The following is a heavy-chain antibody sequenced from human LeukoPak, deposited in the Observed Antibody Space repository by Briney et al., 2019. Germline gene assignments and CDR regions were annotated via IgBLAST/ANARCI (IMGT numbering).Heavy chain of an antibody. Sequence: PGGSLRLSCAASGFTFSSYSMNWVRQAPGKGLEWVSSISSSSSYIYYADSVKGRLTISRDNAKNSLYLQMNSLRAEDTAVYYCARARSLYYYDSSGYYYVGWFDPWGQGTLVTVSS. CDR3: ARARSLYYYDSSGYYYVGWFDP. D-gene: IGHD3-22*01. CDR1: GFTFSSYS. J-gene: IGHJ5*02. V-gene: IGHV3-21*01. CDR2: ISSSSSYI.